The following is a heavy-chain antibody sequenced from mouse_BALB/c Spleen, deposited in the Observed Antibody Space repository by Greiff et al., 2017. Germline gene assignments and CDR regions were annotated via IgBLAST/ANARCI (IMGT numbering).Heavy chain of an antibody. J-gene: IGHJ3*01. V-gene: IGHV1-5*01. CDR1: GYTFTSYW. D-gene: IGHD1-1*01. CDR3: AFITTVVAPFAY. Sequence: EVKLQESGTVLARPGASVKMSCKASGYTFTSYWMHWVKQRPGQGLEWIGAIYPGNSDTSYNQKFKGKAKLTAVTSTSTAYMELSSLTNEDSAVYYCAFITTVVAPFAYWGQGTLVTVSA. CDR2: IYPGNSDT.